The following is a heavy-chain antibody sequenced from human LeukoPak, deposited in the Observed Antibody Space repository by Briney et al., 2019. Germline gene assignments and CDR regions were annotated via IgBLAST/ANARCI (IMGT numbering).Heavy chain of an antibody. J-gene: IGHJ6*03. V-gene: IGHV1-18*01. CDR1: GYTFTSYG. D-gene: IGHD2-21*02. CDR3: ARDGHIVVVTARYYYVDV. CDR2: ISAYNGNT. Sequence: ASVKVSCKASGYTFTSYGISWVRQAPGQGLEWMGWISAYNGNTNYAQKLQGRVTMTTDTSTSTAYMELRSLRSDDTAVYYCARDGHIVVVTARYYYVDVWGKGTTVTVSS.